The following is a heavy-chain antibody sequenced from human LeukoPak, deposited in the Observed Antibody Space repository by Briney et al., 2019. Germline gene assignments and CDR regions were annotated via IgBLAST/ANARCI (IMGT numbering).Heavy chain of an antibody. CDR3: ARGWDYYDSSGYYSAFDI. CDR2: IYYSGST. J-gene: IGHJ3*02. V-gene: IGHV4-59*01. Sequence: SETLSLTCTVSGASIRNYYWSWIRQSPGKGLEWIGYIYYSGSTNYNPSLESRVAISVDTSKNQFSLKLSSVTAADTAVYYCARGWDYYDSSGYYSAFDIWGQGTMVTVSS. D-gene: IGHD3-22*01. CDR1: GASIRNYY.